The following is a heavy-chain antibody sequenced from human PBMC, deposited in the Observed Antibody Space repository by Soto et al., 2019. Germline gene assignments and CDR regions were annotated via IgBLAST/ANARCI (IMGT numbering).Heavy chain of an antibody. D-gene: IGHD3-22*01. CDR2: IDPSDSYT. Sequence: PGESLKISCKGSGYSFTSYWISWVRQMPGKGLEWMGRIDPSDSYTNYSPSFQGHVTISADKSISTAYLQWSSLKASDTAMYYCARQWGYDSSGYYHYYFDYWGQGTLVTVSS. V-gene: IGHV5-10-1*01. J-gene: IGHJ4*02. CDR3: ARQWGYDSSGYYHYYFDY. CDR1: GYSFTSYW.